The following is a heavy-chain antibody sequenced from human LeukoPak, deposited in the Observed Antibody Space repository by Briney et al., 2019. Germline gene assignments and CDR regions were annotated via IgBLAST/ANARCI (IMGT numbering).Heavy chain of an antibody. J-gene: IGHJ4*02. V-gene: IGHV3-48*02. CDR2: ISGSSSTI. CDR3: ARDYCSSTSCRFDY. D-gene: IGHD2-2*01. Sequence: GGSLRLSCAASGFTSSSYSMNWVRQAPGKGLEWVSYISGSSSTIYYADSVKGRFTISRDSAKNSLYPQMNSLRDEDTAVYYCARDYCSSTSCRFDYWGQGTLVTVSS. CDR1: GFTSSSYS.